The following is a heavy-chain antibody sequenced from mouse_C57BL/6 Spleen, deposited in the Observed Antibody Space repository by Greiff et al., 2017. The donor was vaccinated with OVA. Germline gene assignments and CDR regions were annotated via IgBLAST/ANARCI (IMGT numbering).Heavy chain of an antibody. D-gene: IGHD2-14*01. CDR3: ARGREYDGAWFAY. J-gene: IGHJ3*01. CDR2: IYPSDSET. CDR1: GYTFTSYW. V-gene: IGHV1-61*01. Sequence: VQLQQPGAELVRPGSSVKLSCKASGYTFTSYWMDWVKQRPGQGLEWIGNIYPSDSETHYNQKFKDKATLTVDKSSSTAYMQLSSLTSEDSAVYYWARGREYDGAWFAYWGQGTLVTVSA.